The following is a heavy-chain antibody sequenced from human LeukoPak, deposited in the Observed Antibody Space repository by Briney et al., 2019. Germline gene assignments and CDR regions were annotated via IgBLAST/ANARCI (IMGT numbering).Heavy chain of an antibody. CDR2: ISGDADST. J-gene: IGHJ3*02. Sequence: GGSLRLSCAASGFTFDEYAMHWVRQVPGKGLEWVSLISGDADSTYYAGSVKGRFTISRDNSKNSLYLQMNSLRSEDTALYYCAKDRVSTFDIWGQGAMVTVSS. CDR3: AKDRVSTFDI. V-gene: IGHV3-43*02. CDR1: GFTFDEYA.